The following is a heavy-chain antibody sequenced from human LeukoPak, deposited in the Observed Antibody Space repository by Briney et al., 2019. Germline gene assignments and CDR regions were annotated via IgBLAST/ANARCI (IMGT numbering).Heavy chain of an antibody. Sequence: GASVKVSCKASGYTFTSYYMHWVRQAPGQGLEWMGIINPSGGSTSYAQKFQGRVTMTRDTSTSTVYMELSSLRSEDTAVYYCARQPKPDGWFDGMDVWGQGTTVTVSS. V-gene: IGHV1-46*01. CDR2: INPSGGST. CDR1: GYTFTSYY. D-gene: IGHD3-10*01. J-gene: IGHJ6*02. CDR3: ARQPKPDGWFDGMDV.